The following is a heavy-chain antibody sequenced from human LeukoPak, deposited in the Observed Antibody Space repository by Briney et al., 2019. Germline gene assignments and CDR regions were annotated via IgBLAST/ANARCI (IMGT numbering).Heavy chain of an antibody. Sequence: GGSLRLSCAASGFTFSSYSMNWVRQAPGKGLEWVSCISSSSSTIYYAASVKGRFTISRDNAKNSLYLQMNSLRAEDTAVYYCARGRRYYYDSSSYSEDWFDPWGQGTLVTVSS. J-gene: IGHJ5*02. V-gene: IGHV3-48*01. D-gene: IGHD3-22*01. CDR3: ARGRRYYYDSSSYSEDWFDP. CDR1: GFTFSSYS. CDR2: ISSSSSTI.